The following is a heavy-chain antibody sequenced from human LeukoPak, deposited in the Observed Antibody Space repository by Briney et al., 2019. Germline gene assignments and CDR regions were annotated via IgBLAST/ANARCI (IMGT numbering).Heavy chain of an antibody. CDR1: GFTFSSNF. CDR2: ISNDGSNK. V-gene: IGHV3-30*18. J-gene: IGHJ4*02. D-gene: IGHD6-13*01. CDR3: VKDRSNTWSFDY. Sequence: GGSLRLSCAASGFTFSSNFMHWGRQAPDKGLEWVAFISNDGSNKNYIDSVKGRFTISRGNSKNTLYLQMNSLRVEDTAVYFCVKDRSNTWSFDYWGQGTVVTVSS.